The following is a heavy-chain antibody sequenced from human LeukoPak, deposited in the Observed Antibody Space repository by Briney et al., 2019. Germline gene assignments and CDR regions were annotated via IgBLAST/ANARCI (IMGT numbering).Heavy chain of an antibody. CDR3: ARGVQDSNAFDI. CDR2: INWNGGST. Sequence: GGSLRLSCAASGFTFDDYGMSWVRQAPGKGLEWVSGINWNGGSTGYADSVKGRFTISRDNAKNSLYLQMNSLRAEDTAVYYCARGVQDSNAFDIWGQGTMVTVSS. J-gene: IGHJ3*02. D-gene: IGHD3-10*01. V-gene: IGHV3-20*04. CDR1: GFTFDDYG.